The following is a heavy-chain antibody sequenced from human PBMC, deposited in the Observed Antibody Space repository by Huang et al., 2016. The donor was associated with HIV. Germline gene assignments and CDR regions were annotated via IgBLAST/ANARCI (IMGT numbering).Heavy chain of an antibody. CDR1: GGSISSGGYS. CDR3: ARVQGGDYRRGVDAFDI. V-gene: IGHV4-30-2*01. Sequence: QLQLQESGSGLVKPSQTLSLTCAVSGGSISSGGYSWSWIRQPPGKGLEWIGYIYHSGGTYYNPSRKSRGTISVDRAKNQFSLKLRDVTAAERAGYYGARVQGGDYRRGVDAFDIWGQGTMVTVSS. D-gene: IGHD4-17*01. J-gene: IGHJ3*02. CDR2: IYHSGGT.